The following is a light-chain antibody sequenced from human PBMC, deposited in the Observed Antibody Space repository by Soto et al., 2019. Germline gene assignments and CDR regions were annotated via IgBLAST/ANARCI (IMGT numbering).Light chain of an antibody. CDR2: GAS. CDR1: QSVSSN. Sequence: EIVMTQSPATLSVSPGERATLSCRASQSVSSNLAWYQQKPGQAPRLLIYGASTRATGIPARFSGSGSGTEFTLTISGLQSEDFAVYFCQQYKIWPTFGQGTKVDIK. J-gene: IGKJ1*01. V-gene: IGKV3-15*01. CDR3: QQYKIWPT.